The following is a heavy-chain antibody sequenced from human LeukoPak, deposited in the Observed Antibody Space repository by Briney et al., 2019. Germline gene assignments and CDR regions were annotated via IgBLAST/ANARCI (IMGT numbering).Heavy chain of an antibody. D-gene: IGHD2-15*01. CDR1: GGSFSGYY. Sequence: SETLSLTCAVYGGSFSGYYWSWIRQPPGKGLEWIGEINHSGSTNYNPSLKSRVTISVDTSKNQFSLKLSSVTAADTAVYYCARRCSGGSCYSGVSRDYWGQGTLVTVSS. V-gene: IGHV4-34*01. J-gene: IGHJ4*02. CDR3: ARRCSGGSCYSGVSRDY. CDR2: INHSGST.